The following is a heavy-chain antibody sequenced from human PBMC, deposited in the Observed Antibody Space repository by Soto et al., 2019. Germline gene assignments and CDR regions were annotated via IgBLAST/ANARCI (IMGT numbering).Heavy chain of an antibody. D-gene: IGHD1-1*01. CDR3: ARTTSYDYFDY. Sequence: QVQLQESGPGLVKPSQTLSLTCTVSGGSIRSGDYFWSWIRQPPGKGLEWIGYIYYSVSTHYNPSPRSRVSISVDTYKNQFSLKLSSVTAADTAVYYCARTTSYDYFDYWGQGTLVTVSS. CDR1: GGSIRSGDYF. CDR2: IYYSVST. V-gene: IGHV4-30-4*01. J-gene: IGHJ4*02.